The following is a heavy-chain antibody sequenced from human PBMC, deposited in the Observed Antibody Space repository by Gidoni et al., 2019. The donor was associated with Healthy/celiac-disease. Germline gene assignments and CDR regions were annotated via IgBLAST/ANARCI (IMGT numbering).Heavy chain of an antibody. V-gene: IGHV3-30*18. CDR3: ANSRSSPLPDY. Sequence: QVQLVESGGGVVQPGRSLRLSCAASGFTFSSYGMHGVRQAPGKGLEWVAVLSYDGSNKSYSDSVKGRFTISRDNSKNTLYLQMNSLRAEDTAVYYCANSRSSPLPDYWGQGTLVTVSS. J-gene: IGHJ4*02. D-gene: IGHD6-13*01. CDR1: GFTFSSYG. CDR2: LSYDGSNK.